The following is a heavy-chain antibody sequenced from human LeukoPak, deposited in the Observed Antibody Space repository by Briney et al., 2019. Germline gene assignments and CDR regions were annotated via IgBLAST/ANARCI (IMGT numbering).Heavy chain of an antibody. V-gene: IGHV4-39*07. D-gene: IGHD6-19*01. J-gene: IGHJ4*02. CDR2: VYYSGTP. CDR3: ARAGIAVAARGDYFDY. Sequence: PSETLSLTCTVSGGSISGTYYYWGWIRQPPGKGLEWIGSVYYSGTPYYNPSLKSRVTISVDTSKNQFSLKLSSVTAADTAVYYCARAGIAVAARGDYFDYWGQGTLVTVSS. CDR1: GGSISGTYYY.